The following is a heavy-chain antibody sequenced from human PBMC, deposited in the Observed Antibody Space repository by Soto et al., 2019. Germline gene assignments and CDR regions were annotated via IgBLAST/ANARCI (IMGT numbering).Heavy chain of an antibody. Sequence: ASVKVSYRASGYTFTISGISRVRTAPGQGLEWMGWISAYNGNTNYAQKLQGRVTMTADTSTSTAYMELRSLRSDDTAVYYCASVKGVGVVAAAFNVWAQGAMVTVSS. CDR1: GYTFTISG. CDR3: ASVKGVGVVAAAFNV. V-gene: IGHV1-18*01. CDR2: ISAYNGNT. D-gene: IGHD2-2*01. J-gene: IGHJ3*01.